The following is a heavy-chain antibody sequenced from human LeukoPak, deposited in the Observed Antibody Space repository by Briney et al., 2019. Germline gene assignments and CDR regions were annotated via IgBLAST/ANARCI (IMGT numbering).Heavy chain of an antibody. Sequence: ASVKVSCKASGYTFTGYYMHWVRQAPGQGLEWMGWINPNSGGTNYAQKFQGRVTMTRDTSISTAYMELSRLRSDDTAVYYCATKGGSYCSGGSCYDYWGQGTLVTVSS. CDR1: GYTFTGYY. CDR2: INPNSGGT. J-gene: IGHJ4*02. D-gene: IGHD2-15*01. CDR3: ATKGGSYCSGGSCYDY. V-gene: IGHV1-2*02.